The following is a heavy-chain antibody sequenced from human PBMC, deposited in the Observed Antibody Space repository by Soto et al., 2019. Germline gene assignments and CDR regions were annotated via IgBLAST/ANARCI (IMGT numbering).Heavy chain of an antibody. CDR1: GGSFSGYY. V-gene: IGHV4-34*01. Sequence: SETLSLTCAVYGGSFSGYYWSWIRQPPGKGREWIGEINHSGSTNYNPSLKSRVTISVDTSKNQFSLKLTSVTAADTAVYYCARTGFNEQIDYWGQGTLVTVSS. CDR3: ARTGFNEQIDY. D-gene: IGHD2-8*01. J-gene: IGHJ4*02. CDR2: INHSGST.